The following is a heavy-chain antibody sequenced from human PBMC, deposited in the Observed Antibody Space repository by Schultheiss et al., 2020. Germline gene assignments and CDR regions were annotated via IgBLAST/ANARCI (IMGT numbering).Heavy chain of an antibody. J-gene: IGHJ6*02. CDR1: GFSLSNARMG. D-gene: IGHD3-10*01. CDR2: IFSNDEK. V-gene: IGHV2-26*01. CDR3: ARTVRGVSKIYCYYGMDV. Sequence: SGPTLVKPTQTLTLTCTVSGFSLSNARMGVSWIRQPPGKALEWLAHIFSNDEKSYSTSLKSRLTISKDTSKSQVVLTMTNMDPVDTATYYCARTVRGVSKIYCYYGMDVWGQGTTVTVSS.